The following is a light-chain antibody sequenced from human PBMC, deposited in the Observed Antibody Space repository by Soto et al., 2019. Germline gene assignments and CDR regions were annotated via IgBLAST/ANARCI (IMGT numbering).Light chain of an antibody. CDR1: SGHSSYA. CDR2: LNSDGSH. Sequence: QPVLTQSPSASASPGASVKLTCTLSSGHSSYAIAWHQQRPEKGPRYLMKLNSDGSHSKGDGIPDRFSGSSSGAERYLTISSLQSEDEADYYCQTWGTGIRVFGGGTKVTVL. V-gene: IGLV4-69*02. J-gene: IGLJ3*02. CDR3: QTWGTGIRV.